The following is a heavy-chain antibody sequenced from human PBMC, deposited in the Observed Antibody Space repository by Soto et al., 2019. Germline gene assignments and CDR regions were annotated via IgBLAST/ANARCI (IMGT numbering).Heavy chain of an antibody. CDR3: ARDHHRYSGYDYVDY. CDR2: ISSSSSYT. CDR1: GFTFSDYY. J-gene: IGHJ4*02. Sequence: QVQLVESGGGLVKPGGSLRLSCAASGFTFSDYYMSWIRQAPGKGLEWVSYISSSSSYTNYADSVKGRFTISGDNAKNSLDLLMNSLRAEDTAVYYCARDHHRYSGYDYVDYWGQGTLVTVSS. D-gene: IGHD5-12*01. V-gene: IGHV3-11*05.